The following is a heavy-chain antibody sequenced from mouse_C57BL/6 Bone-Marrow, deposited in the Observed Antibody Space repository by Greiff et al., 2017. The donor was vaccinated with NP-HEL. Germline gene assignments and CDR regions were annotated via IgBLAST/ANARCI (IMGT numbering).Heavy chain of an antibody. CDR2: ISSGGSYT. Sequence: EVMLVESGGDLVKPGGSLKLSCAASGFTFSSYGMSWVRQTPDKRLEWVATISSGGSYTYYPDSVKGRFTISRDNTKNTLYQQMSSLKSEDTAMYYSASPYDYDDAWFAYWGQGTLVTVSA. CDR3: ASPYDYDDAWFAY. D-gene: IGHD2-4*01. J-gene: IGHJ3*01. CDR1: GFTFSSYG. V-gene: IGHV5-6*02.